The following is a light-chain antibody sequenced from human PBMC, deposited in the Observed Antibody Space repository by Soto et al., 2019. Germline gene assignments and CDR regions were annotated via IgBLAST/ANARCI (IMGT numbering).Light chain of an antibody. V-gene: IGLV2-23*02. J-gene: IGLJ7*01. CDR2: EVS. CDR3: CSYAGSSKV. Sequence: QSVLTHPASVSGSPVQSITISCTGTSSDDGSYNLVSWYQQHPGKAPKLMIYEVSKQPSGVHNRFSGSKAGNTASLTISGLQAEDEADYYCCSYAGSSKVFGGGTQHTV. CDR1: SSDDGSYNL.